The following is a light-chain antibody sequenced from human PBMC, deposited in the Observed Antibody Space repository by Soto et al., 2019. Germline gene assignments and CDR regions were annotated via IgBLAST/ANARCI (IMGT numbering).Light chain of an antibody. Sequence: EIVLTQSPGTLSLSPGERATLSCRASQSVSSSYLAWYQQKPGQAPRLLIYDTSSRATGIPDRLRGSGSGTDFTLSISRLEPEDFAVYYCQQGGSSPSFGQGTKVELK. J-gene: IGKJ1*01. CDR1: QSVSSSY. CDR2: DTS. V-gene: IGKV3-20*01. CDR3: QQGGSSPS.